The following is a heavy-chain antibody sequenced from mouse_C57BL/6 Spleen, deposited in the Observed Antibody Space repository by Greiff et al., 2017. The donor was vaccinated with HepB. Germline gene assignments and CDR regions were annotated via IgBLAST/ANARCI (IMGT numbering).Heavy chain of an antibody. J-gene: IGHJ3*01. Sequence: VQLQQPGAELVMPGASVKLSCKASGYTFTSYWMHWVKQRPGQGLEWIGEIDPSDSYTNYNQKFKGKSTLTVDKSSSTAYMQLSSLTSEDSAVYYCARGSDTAYWGQGTLVTVSA. CDR2: IDPSDSYT. CDR1: GYTFTSYW. V-gene: IGHV1-69*01. CDR3: ARGSDTAY.